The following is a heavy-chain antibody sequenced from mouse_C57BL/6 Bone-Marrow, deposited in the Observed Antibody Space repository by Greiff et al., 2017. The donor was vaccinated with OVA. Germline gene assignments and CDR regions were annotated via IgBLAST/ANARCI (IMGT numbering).Heavy chain of an antibody. D-gene: IGHD1-1*01. J-gene: IGHJ3*01. CDR2: IYPGNSDT. Sequence: EVQLQQSGTVLARPGASVKMSCKTSGYTFTSYWMHWVKQRPGQGLEWIGAIYPGNSDTSYNQKFKGKAKLTAVTSASTAYMELSSLTNEDSAVYYCTRHGSSPAWFAYWGQGTLVTVSA. CDR1: GYTFTSYW. CDR3: TRHGSSPAWFAY. V-gene: IGHV1-5*01.